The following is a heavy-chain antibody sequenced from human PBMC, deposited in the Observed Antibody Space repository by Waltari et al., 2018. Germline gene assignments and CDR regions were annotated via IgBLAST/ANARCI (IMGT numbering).Heavy chain of an antibody. J-gene: IGHJ4*02. CDR1: GGSIRSYY. Sequence: QVQLQESGPGLVTPSETLSLTCTVSGGSIRSYYWSWIRQPPGKGLEWIGYIHYTGSTNYNPSLKSRVAISVDTSKNQFSLKVTSVTAADTAVYYCARLGHYGDGYWGQGTLVTVSS. D-gene: IGHD4-17*01. CDR3: ARLGHYGDGY. CDR2: IHYTGST. V-gene: IGHV4-59*01.